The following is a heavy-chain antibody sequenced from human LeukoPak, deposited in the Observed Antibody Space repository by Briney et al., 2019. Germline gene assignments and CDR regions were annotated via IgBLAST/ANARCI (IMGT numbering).Heavy chain of an antibody. V-gene: IGHV4-34*01. J-gene: IGHJ4*02. CDR1: GGSFSGYY. CDR3: AKDIAAAAVYYFDY. CDR2: INHSGST. D-gene: IGHD6-13*01. Sequence: SETLSLTCAVYGGSFSGYYWSWIRQPPGKGLEWIGEINHSGSTNYNPSLKSRVTISVDKSKNQISLKLSSVTAADTAVYYCAKDIAAAAVYYFDYWGQGTLVTVSS.